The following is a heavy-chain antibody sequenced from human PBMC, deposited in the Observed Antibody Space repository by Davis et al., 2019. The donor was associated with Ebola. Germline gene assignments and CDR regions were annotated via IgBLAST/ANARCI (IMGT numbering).Heavy chain of an antibody. CDR1: GYSFIGYD. CDR3: ARAPSYRSSKWDWLDP. V-gene: IGHV1-8*01. J-gene: IGHJ5*02. D-gene: IGHD1-26*01. Sequence: AASVKVSCKASGYSFIGYDINWVRQAPGQGLEWMGWMNPNSGNTGYAQKFQGRVTMTRNTSISTAYMELSSLRFEDTAVYYCARAPSYRSSKWDWLDPWGQGTLVTVSS. CDR2: MNPNSGNT.